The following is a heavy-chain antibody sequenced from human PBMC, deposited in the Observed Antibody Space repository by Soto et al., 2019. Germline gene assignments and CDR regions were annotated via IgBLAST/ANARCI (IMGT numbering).Heavy chain of an antibody. D-gene: IGHD4-17*01. CDR2: IILPFGTP. Sequence: QVRLVQSGAEVKRPGSSVKVSCKASGGTLRNYAIGWVRQAPGQGLEWMGGIILPFGTPNYVQKFQGRVTIRADESMTTAYMESSGLRSEDTAVYYCARGPDYAGGFDSSGRGTLATV. CDR1: GGTLRNYA. CDR3: ARGPDYAGGFDS. V-gene: IGHV1-69*12. J-gene: IGHJ4*01.